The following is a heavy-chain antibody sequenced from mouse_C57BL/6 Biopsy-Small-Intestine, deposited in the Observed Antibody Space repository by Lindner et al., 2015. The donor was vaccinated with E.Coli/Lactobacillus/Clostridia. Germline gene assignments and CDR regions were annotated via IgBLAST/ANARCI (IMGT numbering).Heavy chain of an antibody. Sequence: VQLQESGAELVKPGASVKLSCTASGFNIKDYYIHWVKQRTEQGLEWIGRIDPEDGETKCAPKFQGKATITADTSSNTAYLQLSSLTSEDTAVYYCARAGYYGSSFAYWGQGTLVTVSA. CDR2: IDPEDGET. CDR1: GFNIKDYY. CDR3: ARAGYYGSSFAY. D-gene: IGHD1-1*01. J-gene: IGHJ3*01. V-gene: IGHV14-2*01.